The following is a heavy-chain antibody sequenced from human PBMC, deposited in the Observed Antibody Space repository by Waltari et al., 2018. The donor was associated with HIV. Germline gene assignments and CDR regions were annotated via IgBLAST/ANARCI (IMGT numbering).Heavy chain of an antibody. CDR2: ISSSSSYI. CDR1: EFTFSSYS. V-gene: IGHV3-21*01. D-gene: IGHD1-26*01. CDR3: ARDLPGSYDAFDI. J-gene: IGHJ3*02. Sequence: EVQLVESGGGLVKPGGSLRLPCAASEFTFSSYSMNWVRQAPGKGLEGRSAISSSSSYIYYADSVKVRITTTRDNAKNSLLMQMNSLRAEDTAVYYCARDLPGSYDAFDIWGQGTMVTVSS.